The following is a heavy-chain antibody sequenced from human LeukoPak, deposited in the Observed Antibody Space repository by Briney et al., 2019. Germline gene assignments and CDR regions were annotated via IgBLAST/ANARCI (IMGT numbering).Heavy chain of an antibody. CDR2: ISGSGGST. V-gene: IGHV3-23*01. CDR3: AKVEQWFGFY. J-gene: IGHJ4*02. CDR1: GFTFSSYA. D-gene: IGHD3-10*01. Sequence: GGSLRLSCAASGFTFSSYAMSWVRQAPEKGLEWVSAISGSGGSTYYADSVKGLFTISRDNSKNTLYLQMNSLRAEDTAVYYCAKVEQWFGFYWGQGTLVTVSS.